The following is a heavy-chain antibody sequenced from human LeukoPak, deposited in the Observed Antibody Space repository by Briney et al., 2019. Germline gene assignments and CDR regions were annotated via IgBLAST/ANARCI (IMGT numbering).Heavy chain of an antibody. J-gene: IGHJ4*02. D-gene: IGHD5-12*01. CDR2: IYYSGST. CDR1: GGSISSGDYY. Sequence: SETLSLTCTVSGGSISSGDYYWSWIRQPPGKGLEWIGYIYYSGSTYYNPSLKSRVTISVGTSKNQFSLKLSSVTAADTAVYYCARVGTASGPGGIFDYWGQGTLVTVSS. V-gene: IGHV4-30-4*01. CDR3: ARVGTASGPGGIFDY.